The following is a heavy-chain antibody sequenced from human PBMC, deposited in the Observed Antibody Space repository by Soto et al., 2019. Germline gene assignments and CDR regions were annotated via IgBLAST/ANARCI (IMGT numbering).Heavy chain of an antibody. CDR2: ISYDGSNK. CDR3: AREYCSGGSCYSLGAFDI. Sequence: GGSLRLSCAASGFTFSSYAMHWVRQAPGKGLEWVAVISYDGSNKYYADSVKGRFTISRDNSKNTLYLQMNSLRAEDTAVYYCAREYCSGGSCYSLGAFDIWGQGTMVTVSS. D-gene: IGHD2-15*01. V-gene: IGHV3-30-3*01. CDR1: GFTFSSYA. J-gene: IGHJ3*02.